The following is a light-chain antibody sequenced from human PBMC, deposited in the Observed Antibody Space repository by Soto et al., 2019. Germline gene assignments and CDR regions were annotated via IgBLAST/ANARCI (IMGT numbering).Light chain of an antibody. V-gene: IGLV2-14*01. Sequence: QSGLTQSASVSGSPGQSITLSCSGTSDDLGTYDYVSWFQQHPGKAPKLMLYEVTNRPSGVSDRFSGAKSGNTASLTISGLQADDEATYYCSSYTKNLSLHVVFGGGTKLTVL. J-gene: IGLJ2*01. CDR1: SDDLGTYDY. CDR3: SSYTKNLSLHVV. CDR2: EVT.